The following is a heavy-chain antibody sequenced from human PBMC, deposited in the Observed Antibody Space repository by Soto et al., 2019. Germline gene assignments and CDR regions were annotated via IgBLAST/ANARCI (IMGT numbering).Heavy chain of an antibody. V-gene: IGHV4-59*11. CDR2: IYYSGSA. J-gene: IGHJ6*03. CDR1: GVSMSDRY. D-gene: IGHD6-13*01. Sequence: SETLSLTCTVSGVSMSDRYWSWIRQPPGKGLEWIGYIYYSGSANYNPSLKSRVTISIDTSKNQFSLKLSSVTAADTAVYYCARDSPSRIVAAGSGDHYYYYYYMDVWGKGTTVTVSS. CDR3: ARDSPSRIVAAGSGDHYYYYYYMDV.